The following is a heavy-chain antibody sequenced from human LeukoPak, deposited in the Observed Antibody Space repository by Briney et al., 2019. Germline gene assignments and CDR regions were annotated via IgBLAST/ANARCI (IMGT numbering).Heavy chain of an antibody. CDR1: GYTFTSYG. CDR3: ARTTVTTFSDAFDI. D-gene: IGHD4-17*01. CDR2: ISAYNGKT. Sequence: ASVKVSCKASGYTFTSYGISWVRQAPGQGLEWMGWISAYNGKTKYAQKLQGRVTITTDTSTSTAYMELRSLRSDDTAVYYCARTTVTTFSDAFDIWGQGTMVTVSS. V-gene: IGHV1-18*01. J-gene: IGHJ3*02.